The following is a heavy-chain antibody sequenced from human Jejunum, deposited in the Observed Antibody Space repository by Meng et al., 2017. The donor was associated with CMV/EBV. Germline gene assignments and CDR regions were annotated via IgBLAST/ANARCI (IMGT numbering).Heavy chain of an antibody. CDR2: TKDKTESYII. J-gene: IGHJ2*01. D-gene: IGHD2/OR15-2a*01. CDR3: ARDNSNWTFDF. Sequence: GGSVFSISDNFMDWRRQAAGRGLEWVCRTKDKTESYIIEDAASVKGRFTISRDDSKNSLYLQMNSLKTEYTAVYYCARDNSNWTFDFWGRGTLVTVSS. V-gene: IGHV3-72*01. CDR1: VFSISDNF.